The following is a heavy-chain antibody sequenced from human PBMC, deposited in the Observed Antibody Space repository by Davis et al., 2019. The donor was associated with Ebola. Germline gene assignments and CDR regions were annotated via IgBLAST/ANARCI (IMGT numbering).Heavy chain of an antibody. D-gene: IGHD6-19*01. CDR1: GYSFTSYW. CDR2: IDPSDSYT. CDR3: ARQGSSSSGLDAFDI. Sequence: GESLKISCKGSGYSFTSYWISWVRQMPGKGLEWMGRIDPSDSYTNYSPSFQGHVTISADKSISTAYLQWSSLKASDTAMYYCARQGSSSSGLDAFDIWGQGTMVTVSS. V-gene: IGHV5-10-1*01. J-gene: IGHJ3*02.